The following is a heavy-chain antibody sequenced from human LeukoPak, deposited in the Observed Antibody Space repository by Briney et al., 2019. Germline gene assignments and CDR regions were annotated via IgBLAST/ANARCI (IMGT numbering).Heavy chain of an antibody. CDR2: IISVADRGTT. Sequence: PGESLRLSCAASGFTFSNAWMSWVRQAPGKGLEWVGRIISVADRGTTDYAAPVKGRFTISRDESKNTLYLQMNSLKTEDTAVHYCTTDRSYCSGGSCQTSFDYWGQGTLVTVCS. CDR3: TTDRSYCSGGSCQTSFDY. D-gene: IGHD2-15*01. V-gene: IGHV3-15*01. CDR1: GFTFSNAW. J-gene: IGHJ4*02.